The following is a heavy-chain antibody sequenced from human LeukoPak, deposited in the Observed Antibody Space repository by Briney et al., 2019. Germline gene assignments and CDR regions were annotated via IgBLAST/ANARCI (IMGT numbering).Heavy chain of an antibody. D-gene: IGHD3-22*01. V-gene: IGHV3-30*02. J-gene: IGHJ4*02. Sequence: GGSLRLSCAASGFAFSSYWMSWVRQAPGKGLEWVAFIRYDGSNKYYADSVKGRFTISRDNSKNTLYLQMNSLRAEDTAVYYCAKEGDTKIVVVALAYFDYWGQGTLVTVSS. CDR1: GFAFSSYW. CDR2: IRYDGSNK. CDR3: AKEGDTKIVVVALAYFDY.